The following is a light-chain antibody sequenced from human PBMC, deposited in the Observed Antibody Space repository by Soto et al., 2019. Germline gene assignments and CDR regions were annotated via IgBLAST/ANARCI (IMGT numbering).Light chain of an antibody. Sequence: EIVLTQSPATLSLSPGERATLSSGASQSISSHLAWYQQKPGQAPRLLIYDASNRATGIPVRFSGSGSGTDFTLNISSLGPEDFAVYYCHQRNNWPWTFGHGTKVEI. CDR2: DAS. V-gene: IGKV3-11*01. CDR3: HQRNNWPWT. CDR1: QSISSH. J-gene: IGKJ1*01.